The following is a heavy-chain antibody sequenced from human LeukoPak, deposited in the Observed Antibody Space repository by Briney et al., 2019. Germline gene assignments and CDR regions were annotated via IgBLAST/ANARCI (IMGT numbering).Heavy chain of an antibody. CDR1: GFTFSSYS. V-gene: IGHV3-21*01. CDR2: ISNSSSYI. Sequence: GGSLRLSCAASGFTFSSYSMNWVRQAPGKGLEWVSSISNSSSYIYYADSVKGRFTISRDNAKNSLYLQMNSLRAEDTAVYYCAGSNSSSWYLYYGMDVWGQGTTVTVSS. CDR3: AGSNSSSWYLYYGMDV. D-gene: IGHD6-13*01. J-gene: IGHJ6*02.